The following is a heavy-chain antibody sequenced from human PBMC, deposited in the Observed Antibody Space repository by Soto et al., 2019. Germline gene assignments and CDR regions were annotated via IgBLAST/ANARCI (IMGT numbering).Heavy chain of an antibody. CDR3: AKDPAQGGMAV. CDR1: GFTFSSYG. CDR2: ISYDGSNK. D-gene: IGHD2-15*01. J-gene: IGHJ6*02. Sequence: GGSLRLSCAASGFTFSSYGMHWVRQAPGKGLEWVAVISYDGSNKYYADSGKGRFTISRDNSKNTLYLQMNSLRAEDTAVYYCAKDPAQGGMAVWGQGSTVTVSS. V-gene: IGHV3-30*18.